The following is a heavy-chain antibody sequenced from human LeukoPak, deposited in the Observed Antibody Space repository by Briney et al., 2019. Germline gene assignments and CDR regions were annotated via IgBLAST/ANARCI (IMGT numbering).Heavy chain of an antibody. CDR3: TRLSVGNFYF. Sequence: ASVKVSCKASGYTFTGYYMHWVRQAPGQGLDWMGWINPNSGGTNYTQKFQGRVTMTRDTSISTAYMELSRLRSDDTAVYYCTRLSVGNFYFWGQGTLVTVSS. J-gene: IGHJ4*02. CDR1: GYTFTGYY. V-gene: IGHV1-2*02. CDR2: INPNSGGT.